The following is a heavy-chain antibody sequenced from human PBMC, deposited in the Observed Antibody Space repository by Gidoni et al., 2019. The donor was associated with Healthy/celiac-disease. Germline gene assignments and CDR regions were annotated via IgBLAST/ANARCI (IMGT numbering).Heavy chain of an antibody. Sequence: EVQLVESGGGLVKPGGSLRLSCAASGFTFRSYSMNWVRQAPGSGLEWVSSISSSSSYIYYADSVKGRFNISRDNAKNSLYLQMNSLRAEDTAVYYCARFGYCSSTSCYQMGGGYYYGMDVWGQGTTVTVSS. D-gene: IGHD2-2*03. J-gene: IGHJ6*02. CDR2: ISSSSSYI. CDR3: ARFGYCSSTSCYQMGGGYYYGMDV. V-gene: IGHV3-21*01. CDR1: GFTFRSYS.